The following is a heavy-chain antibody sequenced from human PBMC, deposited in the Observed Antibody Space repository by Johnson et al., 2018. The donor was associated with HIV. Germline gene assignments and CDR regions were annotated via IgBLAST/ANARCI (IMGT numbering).Heavy chain of an antibody. CDR3: AKGGDYVWGSYRYPDAFDI. CDR2: ISYDGSNK. CDR1: GFTFSSYG. J-gene: IGHJ3*02. D-gene: IGHD3-16*02. Sequence: QVQLVESGGGLIQPGGSLRLSCAASGFTFSSYGMHWVRQAPGKGLNWVAVISYDGSNKYYADSVKGRFTISRDNSKNTLYLQMKSLRAEDTAVYYGAKGGDYVWGSYRYPDAFDIWGQGKMVTVSS. V-gene: IGHV3-30*18.